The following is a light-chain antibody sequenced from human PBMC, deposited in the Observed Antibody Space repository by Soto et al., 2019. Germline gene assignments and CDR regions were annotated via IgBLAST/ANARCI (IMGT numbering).Light chain of an antibody. Sequence: QSALTQPPSASGSPGQSVAISCTGTSSDVGDYDYVSWYQQHPGKAPKLMIYEVTKRPSGVPDRFSGSKSGNTASLTVSGLQAEDEADYYCTSYTPTGALVFGSGTKLTVL. CDR2: EVT. V-gene: IGLV2-8*01. J-gene: IGLJ3*02. CDR3: TSYTPTGALV. CDR1: SSDVGDYDY.